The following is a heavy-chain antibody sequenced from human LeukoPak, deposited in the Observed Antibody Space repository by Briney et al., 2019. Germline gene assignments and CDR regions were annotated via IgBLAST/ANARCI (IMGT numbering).Heavy chain of an antibody. D-gene: IGHD6-13*01. V-gene: IGHV3-9*01. CDR1: GFTFHDYA. Sequence: PGGSLRLSCAASGFTFHDYAMHWVRQAPGKGLEWVSGINWNSDSIGYADSVKGRFTISRDNAKNSLYLQMNSLRAEDTAVYYCARDPGLAAADIDYWGQGTLVTVSS. J-gene: IGHJ4*02. CDR2: INWNSDSI. CDR3: ARDPGLAAADIDY.